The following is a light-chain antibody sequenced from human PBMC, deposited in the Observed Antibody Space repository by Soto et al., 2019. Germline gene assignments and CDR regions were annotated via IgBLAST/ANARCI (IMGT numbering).Light chain of an antibody. Sequence: ESVLTQSPGTLSLSPGERATLSCRASQSVSSNYLAWYQQRPGQAPRLLIYGASSRATGIPDRFSGSGSGTDFTLTISRLEPEDFAVYYCQQYHTSPVTFGGGTKV. CDR1: QSVSSNY. CDR2: GAS. CDR3: QQYHTSPVT. J-gene: IGKJ4*01. V-gene: IGKV3-20*01.